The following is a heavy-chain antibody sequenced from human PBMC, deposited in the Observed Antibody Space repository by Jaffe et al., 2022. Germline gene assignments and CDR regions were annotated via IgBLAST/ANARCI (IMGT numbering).Heavy chain of an antibody. CDR1: GGSISSGSYY. J-gene: IGHJ3*02. Sequence: QVQLQESGPGLVKPSQTLSLTCTVSGGSISSGSYYWSWIRQPAGKGLEWIGRIYTSGSTNYNPSLKSRVTISVDTSKNQFSLKLSSVTAADTAVYYCASHPGIAAAGTLGAFDIWGQGTMVTVSS. V-gene: IGHV4-61*02. CDR2: IYTSGST. D-gene: IGHD6-13*01. CDR3: ASHPGIAAAGTLGAFDI.